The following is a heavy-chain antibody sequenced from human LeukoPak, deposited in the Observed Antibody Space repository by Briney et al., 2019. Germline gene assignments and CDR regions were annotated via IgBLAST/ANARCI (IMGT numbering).Heavy chain of an antibody. V-gene: IGHV3-30*18. Sequence: QPGRSLRLSCAASGFTFSSYGMHWVRQAPGKGLEWVAVISYDGSNKYYADSVKGRFTISRDNSKNTLYLQMNSLRAEDTAVYYCAKDFYYYGSGSYGYWGQGTLVTVSS. D-gene: IGHD3-10*01. CDR3: AKDFYYYGSGSYGY. CDR1: GFTFSSYG. J-gene: IGHJ4*02. CDR2: ISYDGSNK.